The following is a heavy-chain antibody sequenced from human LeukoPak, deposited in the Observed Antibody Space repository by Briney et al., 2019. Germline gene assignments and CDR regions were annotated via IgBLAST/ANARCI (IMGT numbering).Heavy chain of an antibody. J-gene: IGHJ4*02. D-gene: IGHD3-22*01. CDR1: GYTFSNFG. Sequence: ASVKVSCKTSGYTFSNFGINWVRQAPGQGLEWMGWISGNNDNPNYGQKFQGRFTVTADSSTSTAYMELRNLRFDDTAVYYCARHYDGGPKLRMDYWGQGALVTVS. V-gene: IGHV1-18*01. CDR3: ARHYDGGPKLRMDY. CDR2: ISGNNDNP.